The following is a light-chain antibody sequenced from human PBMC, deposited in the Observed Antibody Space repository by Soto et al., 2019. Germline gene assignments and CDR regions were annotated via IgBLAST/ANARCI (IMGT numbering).Light chain of an antibody. Sequence: QSALTQPASVSGSPGQSITISCTGTSSDVGGYNYVSWYQQHPGKAPKLMIYEVSNRPSGVSNRFSGSKSGNTASLTISGIQDEDEADYYCSSYTSSSTFWVFGGGTKLTVL. CDR2: EVS. J-gene: IGLJ3*02. V-gene: IGLV2-14*01. CDR1: SSDVGGYNY. CDR3: SSYTSSSTFWV.